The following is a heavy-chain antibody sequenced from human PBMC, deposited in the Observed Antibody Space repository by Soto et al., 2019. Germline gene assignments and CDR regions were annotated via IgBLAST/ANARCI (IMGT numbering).Heavy chain of an antibody. D-gene: IGHD3-9*01. J-gene: IGHJ5*02. CDR2: INPSDDGI. Sequence: GASVKVSCKASGYTFGSYYMHWVRQAPGQGLEWMGLINPSDDGISYAQKFQGRVFMSKDTSTSTVYMELSSLRSEDTAVYYCARGLRYFDWPLGSFDPWGQGTLVTVSS. V-gene: IGHV1-46*01. CDR3: ARGLRYFDWPLGSFDP. CDR1: GYTFGSYY.